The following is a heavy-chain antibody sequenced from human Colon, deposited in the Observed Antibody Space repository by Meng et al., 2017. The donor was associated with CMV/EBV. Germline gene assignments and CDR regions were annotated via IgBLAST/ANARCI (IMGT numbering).Heavy chain of an antibody. V-gene: IGHV4-39*07. J-gene: IGHJ4*02. CDR3: ARDLTNKWFYY. CDR1: GDQISSGSHA. D-gene: IGHD1-26*01. Sequence: QMRLPEWGSGLAKLVETLSITCLACGDQISSGSHAWAWFRQPRGKRLEWIGSMYFSGIADYNPSLKSRVTISLHATQKQFSLRLTSVTAADSAVYSCARDLTNKWFYYWGQGTLVTVSS. CDR2: MYFSGIA.